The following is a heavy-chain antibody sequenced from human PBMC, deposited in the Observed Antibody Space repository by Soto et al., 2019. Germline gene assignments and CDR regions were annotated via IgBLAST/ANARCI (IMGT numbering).Heavy chain of an antibody. CDR3: AREDVDTAMVGFFDY. V-gene: IGHV1-69*01. D-gene: IGHD5-18*01. J-gene: IGHJ4*02. CDR1: GGTFSSYA. Sequence: QVQLVQSGAEVKKPGSSVKVSCKASGGTFSSYAISWVRQAPGQGLEWMGGVIPIFGTANYAQKFQGRVTITADESTSTAYMELSSLRSEDTAVYYCAREDVDTAMVGFFDYWGQGTLVTVSS. CDR2: VIPIFGTA.